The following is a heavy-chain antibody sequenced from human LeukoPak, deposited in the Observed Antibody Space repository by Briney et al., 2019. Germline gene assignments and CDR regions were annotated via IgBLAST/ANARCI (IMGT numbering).Heavy chain of an antibody. CDR2: IYTSGST. D-gene: IGHD3-3*01. CDR3: ARTFWSGSTYYYYYYYMDV. V-gene: IGHV4-61*02. Sequence: PSETLSLTCTVSGGSISSGSYYWSWIRQPAGKGLEWIGRIYTSGSTNYNPSLKSRVTISVDTSKNQFSLKLSSVTAADTAVYYCARTFWSGSTYYYYYYYMDVWGKGTTVTVSS. CDR1: GGSISSGSYY. J-gene: IGHJ6*03.